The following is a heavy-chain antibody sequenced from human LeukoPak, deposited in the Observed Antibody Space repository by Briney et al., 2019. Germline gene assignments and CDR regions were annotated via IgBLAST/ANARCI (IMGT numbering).Heavy chain of an antibody. V-gene: IGHV3-30-3*01. J-gene: IGHJ4*02. D-gene: IGHD5-18*01. CDR3: ARDLVDTAMDFDY. CDR1: GFTFSSYA. Sequence: GGSLRLSCAASGFTFSSYAMHWVRQAPGKGLEWVAVISYDGSNKYYADSVKGRFTISRGNSKNTLYLQMNSLRAEDTAVYYCARDLVDTAMDFDYWGQGTLVTVSS. CDR2: ISYDGSNK.